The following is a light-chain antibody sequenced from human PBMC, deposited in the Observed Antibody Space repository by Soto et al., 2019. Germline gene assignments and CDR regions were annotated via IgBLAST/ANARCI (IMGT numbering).Light chain of an antibody. CDR3: QQYGSSPTWT. CDR1: QSVSNNY. V-gene: IGKV3-20*01. J-gene: IGKJ1*01. Sequence: EIVLTQSPGTLSLSPGERATLSCRASQSVSNNYLAWYQQKPGQAPRLLIYGASSRATGIPDSFTGSGSGTDFTLNISRLETEDIAVFYCQQYGSSPTWTFGQGTKVEI. CDR2: GAS.